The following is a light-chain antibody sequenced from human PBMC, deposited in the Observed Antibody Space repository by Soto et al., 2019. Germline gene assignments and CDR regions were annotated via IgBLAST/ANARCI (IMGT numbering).Light chain of an antibody. CDR3: QQYGSSRDT. V-gene: IGKV3-20*01. J-gene: IGKJ2*01. Sequence: EIVLTQSPGTLSLSPGERATLSYRASQSVSSSYLAWYQQKPGQAPRLLIYGASSRATGIPDRFSGSGSGTDFTLTISRLEPEDFAVYYCQQYGSSRDTFGQGTKLEIK. CDR2: GAS. CDR1: QSVSSSY.